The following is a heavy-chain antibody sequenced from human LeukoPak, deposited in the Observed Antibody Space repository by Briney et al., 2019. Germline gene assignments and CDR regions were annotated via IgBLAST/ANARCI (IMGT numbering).Heavy chain of an antibody. CDR3: AREVEGNWGSRLGNDDAFDI. CDR1: GFTFSSYA. J-gene: IGHJ3*02. D-gene: IGHD7-27*01. CDR2: ISGSGGST. V-gene: IGHV3-23*01. Sequence: GGSLRLSCAASGFTFSSYAMSWVRQAPGKGLEWVSAISGSGGSTYYADSVKGRFTISRDNSKNTLYLQMNSLRAEDTAVYYCAREVEGNWGSRLGNDDAFDIWGQGTMVTVSS.